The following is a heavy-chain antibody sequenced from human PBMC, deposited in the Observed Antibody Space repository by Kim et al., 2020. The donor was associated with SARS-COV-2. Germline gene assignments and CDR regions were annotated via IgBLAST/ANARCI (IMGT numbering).Heavy chain of an antibody. CDR2: ISGSGGST. V-gene: IGHV3-23*01. D-gene: IGHD5-18*01. CDR3: AKVRIHLWLRVRYNGMDV. CDR1: GFTFSSYA. J-gene: IGHJ6*02. Sequence: GGSLRLSCAASGFTFSSYAMSWVRQAPGKGLEWVSAISGSGGSTYYADSVKGRFTISRDNSKNTLYLQMNSLRAEDTAVYYCAKVRIHLWLRVRYNGMDVWGQGTTVTVSS.